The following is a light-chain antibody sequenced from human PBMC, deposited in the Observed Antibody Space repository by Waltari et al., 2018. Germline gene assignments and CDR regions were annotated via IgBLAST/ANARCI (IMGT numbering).Light chain of an antibody. CDR3: QQYNNWPYT. J-gene: IGKJ2*01. V-gene: IGKV4-1*01. CDR1: QSVLYSSNNKNY. CDR2: WAS. Sequence: DIVMTQSPDSLAVSLGERATINCKSSQSVLYSSNNKNYLAWYQQKPGQPPKLPIYWASTRESGVPDRFSGSGSGTEFTLTISSLQSEDFAVYYCQQYNNWPYTFGQGTKLDIK.